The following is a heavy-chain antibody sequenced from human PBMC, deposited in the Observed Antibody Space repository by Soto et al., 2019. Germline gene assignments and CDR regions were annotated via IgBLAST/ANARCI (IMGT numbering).Heavy chain of an antibody. CDR1: GYTFSSYG. J-gene: IGHJ6*02. CDR2: INAYNGHT. D-gene: IGHD6-6*01. CDR3: ASEAAEYSSSRGPYYYYYYGMDV. Sequence: QVQLVQSGAEVKKPGASVKVSCKASGYTFSSYGISWIRQAPGQGLEWMGWINAYNGHTNYAQNLQGRVTITRDTSASTAYMELSSLRSEDTAVYYCASEAAEYSSSRGPYYYYYYGMDVWGQGTTVTVSS. V-gene: IGHV1-18*04.